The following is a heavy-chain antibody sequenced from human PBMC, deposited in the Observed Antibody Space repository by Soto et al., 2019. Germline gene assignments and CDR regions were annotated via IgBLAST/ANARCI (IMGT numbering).Heavy chain of an antibody. CDR3: ARKGPDYYDSSGSLWDY. J-gene: IGHJ4*02. CDR1: GGTFSSYA. V-gene: IGHV1-69*13. D-gene: IGHD3-22*01. CDR2: IIPIFGTA. Sequence: SVKVSCKASGGTFSSYAISWVRQAPGQGLEWMGGIIPIFGTANYAQKFQGRVTITADESTSTAYMELSSLRSEDTAVYYCARKGPDYYDSSGSLWDYWGQGTLVTVSS.